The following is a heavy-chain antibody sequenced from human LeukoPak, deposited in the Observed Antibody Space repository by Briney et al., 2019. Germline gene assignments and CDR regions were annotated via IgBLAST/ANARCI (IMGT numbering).Heavy chain of an antibody. CDR2: INPSNGDT. CDR1: GYTFTNYY. CDR3: ANLLAAASSYYYYMDV. Sequence: ASVKVSCKASGYTFTNYYMHWVRQAPGQGLEWMGWINPSNGDTNYAQKFQGRVTLTRGTSISTAYMELNGLKSDDTAVYYCANLLAAASSYYYYMDVWGRGTTVAVSS. V-gene: IGHV1-2*02. D-gene: IGHD2-8*02. J-gene: IGHJ6*03.